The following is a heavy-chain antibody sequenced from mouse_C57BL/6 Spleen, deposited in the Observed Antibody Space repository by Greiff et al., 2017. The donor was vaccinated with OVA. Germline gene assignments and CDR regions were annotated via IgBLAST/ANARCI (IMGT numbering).Heavy chain of an antibody. J-gene: IGHJ2*01. V-gene: IGHV5-12*01. Sequence: EVQLVESGGGLVQPGGSLKLSCAASGFTFSDYYMYWVRQTPEKRLEWVAYISNGGGSTYYPDTVKGRFTISRDNATNTLYLQMSRLKSEDTAMYYCARRGDYYGSSGDYFDYWGQGTTLTVSS. CDR3: ARRGDYYGSSGDYFDY. D-gene: IGHD1-1*01. CDR2: ISNGGGST. CDR1: GFTFSDYY.